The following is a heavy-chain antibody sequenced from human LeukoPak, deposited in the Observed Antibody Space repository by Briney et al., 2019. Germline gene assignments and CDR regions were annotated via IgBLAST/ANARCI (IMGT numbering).Heavy chain of an antibody. CDR2: IRYDGSNK. J-gene: IGHJ4*02. Sequence: GGSLRLSCAASGFTFSSYGMHWVRQAPGKGLEWVAFIRYDGSNKYSADSVKGRFTISRDNSKNTLYLQMNSLRAEDTAVYYCAKDGYSSSWYFIDYWGQGTLVTVSS. CDR3: AKDGYSSSWYFIDY. V-gene: IGHV3-30*02. CDR1: GFTFSSYG. D-gene: IGHD6-13*01.